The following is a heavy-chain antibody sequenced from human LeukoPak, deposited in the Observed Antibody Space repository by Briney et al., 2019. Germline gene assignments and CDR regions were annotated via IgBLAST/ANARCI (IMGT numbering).Heavy chain of an antibody. D-gene: IGHD2-2*01. V-gene: IGHV1-18*01. Sequence: ASVKVSCKASGYTFIGNGITWVRQAPGQGLEWMGWISGYNGNTAHAQKLQGRVTMTTDTSTSTAYMELRSLRSDDTAVYYCARGLYCSSTSCSYYYYYGMDVWGQGTTVTVSS. CDR3: ARGLYCSSTSCSYYYYYGMDV. CDR1: GYTFIGNG. CDR2: ISGYNGNT. J-gene: IGHJ6*02.